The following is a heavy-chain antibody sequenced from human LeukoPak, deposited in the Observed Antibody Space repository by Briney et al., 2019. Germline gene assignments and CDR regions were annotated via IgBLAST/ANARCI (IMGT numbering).Heavy chain of an antibody. CDR3: ARRKYSSSWSRFDY. CDR2: INHSGST. D-gene: IGHD6-13*01. V-gene: IGHV4-34*01. CDR1: GGSFSGYY. Sequence: PSETPSLTCAVYGGSFSGYYLSWIRQPPGKGLEWIGEINHSGSTNYNPSLKSRVTISVDTSKNQFSLKLSSVTAADTAVYYCARRKYSSSWSRFDYWGQGTLVTVSS. J-gene: IGHJ4*02.